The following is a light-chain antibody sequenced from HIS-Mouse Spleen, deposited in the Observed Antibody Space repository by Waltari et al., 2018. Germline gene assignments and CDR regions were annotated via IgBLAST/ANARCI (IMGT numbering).Light chain of an antibody. CDR3: CSYACSYTLV. V-gene: IGLV2-11*01. Sequence: QSALTQPRSVSGSPGQSVTISCTGTSSDVGGYNSVSWYQQHPGNAPKLMIYDVSKRPSGVPDRFPGATTGNPACLTISGHQAEDEADYYCCSYACSYTLVFGGGTKLTVL. CDR2: DVS. J-gene: IGLJ2*01. CDR1: SSDVGGYNS.